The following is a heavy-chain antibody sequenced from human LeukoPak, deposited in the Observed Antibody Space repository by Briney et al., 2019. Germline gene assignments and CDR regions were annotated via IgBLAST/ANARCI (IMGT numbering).Heavy chain of an antibody. J-gene: IGHJ4*02. CDR2: ISGSGGTT. Sequence: GGSLRLSCAASGFTFSTYVMTWVRQAPGKGLEWVSGISGSGGTTFYADSVKGRFTISRDNSKNTLFLQMNSLRVEDTAVYYCAKGYGSWYFFDYWGQGTLVTVSS. D-gene: IGHD6-13*01. CDR1: GFTFSTYV. V-gene: IGHV3-23*01. CDR3: AKGYGSWYFFDY.